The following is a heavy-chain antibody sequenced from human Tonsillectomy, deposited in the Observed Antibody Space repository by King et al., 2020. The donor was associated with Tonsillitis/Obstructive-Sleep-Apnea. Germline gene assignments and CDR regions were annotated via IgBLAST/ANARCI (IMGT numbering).Heavy chain of an antibody. D-gene: IGHD5-24*01. CDR3: ASGGDGYLYYAFDI. CDR2: IYYSGST. CDR1: GGSISSYY. V-gene: IGHV4-59*08. Sequence: QLQESGPGLVKPSETLSLTCTVSGGSISSYYWSWIRLPPGKGLEWTGYIYYSGSTNYNPSLMSRVTISVDTSKNQFSLKLRTVTAADTAVYYCASGGDGYLYYAFDIWGQGTMVTVSS. J-gene: IGHJ3*02.